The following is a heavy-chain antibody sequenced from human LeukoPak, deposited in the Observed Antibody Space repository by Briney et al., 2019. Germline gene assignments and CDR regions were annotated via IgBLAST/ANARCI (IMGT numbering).Heavy chain of an antibody. V-gene: IGHV1-69*05. J-gene: IGHJ6*03. CDR1: GGTFSSYA. Sequence: SVKVSCKASGGTFSSYAISWVRQAPGQGLEWMGGIIPIFGTANYAQKFQGRVTITTDESTSTAYMELSSLRSEDTAVYYCAGRGYSGWYYYYYMDVWGKGTTVTVSS. CDR3: AGRGYSGWYYYYYMDV. CDR2: IIPIFGTA. D-gene: IGHD6-19*01.